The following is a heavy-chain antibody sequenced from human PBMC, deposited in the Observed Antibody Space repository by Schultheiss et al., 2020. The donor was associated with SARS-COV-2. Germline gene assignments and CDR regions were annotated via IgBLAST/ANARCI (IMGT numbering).Heavy chain of an antibody. Sequence: ASVKVSCKASGYTFTSYDINWVRQATGQGLEWMGWMNPNSGGTNYAQKFQGRVTMTRDTSISTAYMELSRLRSDDTAVYYCARVMGDNDYGDWFDPWGQGTLVTVSS. CDR3: ARVMGDNDYGDWFDP. J-gene: IGHJ5*02. V-gene: IGHV1-2*02. CDR1: GYTFTSYD. D-gene: IGHD4-17*01. CDR2: MNPNSGGT.